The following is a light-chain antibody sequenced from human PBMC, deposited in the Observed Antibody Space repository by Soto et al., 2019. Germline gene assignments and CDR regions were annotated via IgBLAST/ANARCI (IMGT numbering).Light chain of an antibody. CDR1: QTISSW. J-gene: IGKJ1*01. V-gene: IGKV1-5*03. CDR2: KAS. Sequence: DIQMTQSPSTLSGSVGDRVTITCRASQTISSWLAWYQQKPGKAPKLLIYKASTLKSGVPSRFSGSGYGTEFTITISSLQPDYFATYYCQHYNSYSEAFGQGTKVELK. CDR3: QHYNSYSEA.